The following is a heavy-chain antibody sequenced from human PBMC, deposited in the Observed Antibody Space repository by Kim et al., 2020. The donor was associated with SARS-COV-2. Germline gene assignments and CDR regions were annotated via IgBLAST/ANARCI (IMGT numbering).Heavy chain of an antibody. CDR1: GFTFSSYG. D-gene: IGHD2-15*01. CDR2: ISYDGSNK. Sequence: GGSLRLSCAASGFTFSSYGMHWVRQAPGKGLEWVAVISYDGSNKYYADSVKGRFTISRDNSKNTLYLQMNILRADDTSVYYCAKDHWINGGSTYYYCFD. V-gene: IGHV3-30*18. J-gene: IGHJ6*01. CDR3: AKDHWINGGSTYYYCFD.